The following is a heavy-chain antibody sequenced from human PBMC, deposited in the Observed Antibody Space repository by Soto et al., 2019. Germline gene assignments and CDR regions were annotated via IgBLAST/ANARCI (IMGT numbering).Heavy chain of an antibody. Sequence: QVQLVQSGAEVKKPGSSVKVSCKASGGTFSSYAISWVRQAPGQGLESMGGIIPSFGTANYAQKFQGRVTITADKSTSTAYMELSSLRSEDTAVYYCARMRDIAAPFYYWGQGTLVTVSS. V-gene: IGHV1-69*06. CDR3: ARMRDIAAPFYY. J-gene: IGHJ4*02. D-gene: IGHD6-13*01. CDR1: GGTFSSYA. CDR2: IIPSFGTA.